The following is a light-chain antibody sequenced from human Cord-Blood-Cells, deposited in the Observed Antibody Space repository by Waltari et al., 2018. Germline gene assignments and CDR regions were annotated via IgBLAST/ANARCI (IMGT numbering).Light chain of an antibody. Sequence: DIQMTQSPSSLSASVGDRVTITCRASQSISSYLNWYQQKPGKAPKHLIYAASSLQSGVPSRFSGSGSGTYFTLTISSLQPEDFATYYCQQSYSTPPTFGEGSKVEIK. V-gene: IGKV1-39*01. CDR3: QQSYSTPPT. CDR1: QSISSY. CDR2: AAS. J-gene: IGKJ1*01.